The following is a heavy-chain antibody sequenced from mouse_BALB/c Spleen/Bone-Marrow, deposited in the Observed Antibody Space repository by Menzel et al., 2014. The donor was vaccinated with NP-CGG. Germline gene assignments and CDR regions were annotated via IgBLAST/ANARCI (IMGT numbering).Heavy chain of an antibody. J-gene: IGHJ2*02. CDR2: IRLKSNNYAT. CDR3: VREVYDRYVGVFDY. CDR1: GFTFSNYW. D-gene: IGHD2-3*01. V-gene: IGHV6-6*02. Sequence: EVQRVESGGGLVQPGGSMKLSCVASGFTFSNYWMNWVRQSPEKGLEWVAEIRLKSNNYATHYAESVKGRFTISRDDSKSSVYLQMNNLRAEDTGIYYCVREVYDRYVGVFDYWGQGTSLTVSS.